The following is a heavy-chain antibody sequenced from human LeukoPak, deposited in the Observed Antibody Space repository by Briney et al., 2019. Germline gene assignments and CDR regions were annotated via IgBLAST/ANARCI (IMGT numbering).Heavy chain of an antibody. Sequence: SVKVSCKASGGTFSSYAISWVGQAPGQGLEWMGGIIPIFGTANYAQKFQGRVTITADESTSTAYMELSSLRSEDTAVYYCARDSGQLWLQGYYYYYGMDVWGQGTTVTVSS. J-gene: IGHJ6*02. CDR2: IIPIFGTA. D-gene: IGHD5-18*01. V-gene: IGHV1-69*13. CDR3: ARDSGQLWLQGYYYYYGMDV. CDR1: GGTFSSYA.